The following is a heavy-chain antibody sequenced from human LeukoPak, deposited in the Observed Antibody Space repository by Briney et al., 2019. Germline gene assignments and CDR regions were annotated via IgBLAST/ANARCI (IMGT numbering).Heavy chain of an antibody. CDR2: INAGNGNT. CDR1: GYTFTSYA. D-gene: IGHD3-22*01. J-gene: IGHJ4*02. CDR3: ARDLTMIVWSLGY. V-gene: IGHV1-3*01. Sequence: GASVEVSCKASGYTFTSYAMHWVRQAPGQRLEWMGWINAGNGNTKYSQKFQGRVTITRDTSASTAYMELSSLRSEDTAVYYCARDLTMIVWSLGYWGQGTLVTVSS.